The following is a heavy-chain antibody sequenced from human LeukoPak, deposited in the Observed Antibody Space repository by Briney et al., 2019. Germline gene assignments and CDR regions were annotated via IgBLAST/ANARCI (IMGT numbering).Heavy chain of an antibody. J-gene: IGHJ4*02. CDR2: IIPIFGTA. CDR3: ARDPGGGATYVDY. V-gene: IGHV1-69*13. Sequence: SVKVSCKASGGTFSSYAISWVRQAPGQGLEWMGGIIPIFGTANYAQKFQGRVTITADESTSTAYMELSSLRAEDTALYYCARDPGGGATYVDYWGQGTLVTVSS. CDR1: GGTFSSYA. D-gene: IGHD1-26*01.